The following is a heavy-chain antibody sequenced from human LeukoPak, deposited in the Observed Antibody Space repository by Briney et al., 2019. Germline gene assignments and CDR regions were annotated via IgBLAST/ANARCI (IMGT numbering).Heavy chain of an antibody. Sequence: SDTLSLTCAVYGGSFSGYYWSWIRQPPGKGLEWIGEINHSRSTNYNPSLQSRVTISVDTSKNQFSLKLRSVTAADTAVCYCTRGGGKRWLQSLPDYWRRGTLVTVSS. J-gene: IGHJ4*02. D-gene: IGHD5-24*01. V-gene: IGHV4-34*01. CDR3: TRGGGKRWLQSLPDY. CDR2: INHSRST. CDR1: GGSFSGYY.